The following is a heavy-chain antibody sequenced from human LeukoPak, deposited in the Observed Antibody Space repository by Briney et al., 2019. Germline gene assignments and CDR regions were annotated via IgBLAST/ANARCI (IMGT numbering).Heavy chain of an antibody. CDR3: TREYSGSFDY. CDR1: GFTFSSYW. Sequence: PGGSLRLSCAASGFTFSSYWMSWVRQTPEKGLEWVGLIKSAANGGTIDYAAPVKGRLTISRDDSKNTLHLQMNSLKIEDTAMYYCTREYSGSFDYWGQGALVTVSS. J-gene: IGHJ4*02. CDR2: IKSAANGGTI. D-gene: IGHD1-26*01. V-gene: IGHV3-15*01.